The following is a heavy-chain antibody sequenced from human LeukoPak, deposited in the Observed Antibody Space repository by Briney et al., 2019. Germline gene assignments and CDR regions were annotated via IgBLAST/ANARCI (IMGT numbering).Heavy chain of an antibody. CDR2: IYPGDSDT. V-gene: IGHV5-51*01. Sequence: GESLKISCKGSGYIFTTYWIGWVRQMPGKGLEWMGIIYPGDSDTRYSPSFQGQVTISADKSISTAYLQWSSLKASDTAIYYCARLLYYFDSSGSYYAPKAFDIWGQGTMVTVSS. J-gene: IGHJ3*02. D-gene: IGHD3-22*01. CDR1: GYIFTTYW. CDR3: ARLLYYFDSSGSYYAPKAFDI.